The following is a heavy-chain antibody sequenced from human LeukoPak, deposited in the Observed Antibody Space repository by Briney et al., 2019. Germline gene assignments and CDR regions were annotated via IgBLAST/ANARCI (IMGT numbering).Heavy chain of an antibody. CDR3: ARENDDSSGYYLFDY. Sequence: SETLPLTCAVYGGSFSGYYWSWIRQPPGKGLEWIGEINHSGSTNYNPSLESRVTISVDTSKNQFSLKLSSVTAADTAVYYCARENDDSSGYYLFDYWGQGTLVTVSS. CDR2: INHSGST. V-gene: IGHV4-34*01. CDR1: GGSFSGYY. J-gene: IGHJ4*02. D-gene: IGHD3-22*01.